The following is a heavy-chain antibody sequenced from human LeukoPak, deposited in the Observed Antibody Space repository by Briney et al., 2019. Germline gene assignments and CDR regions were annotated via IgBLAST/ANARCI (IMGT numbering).Heavy chain of an antibody. Sequence: GASVKVSCKASGYTFTSYGISWVRQAPGQGLEWMGWISAYSGNTNYAQKLQGRVTMTTDTSTSTAYMELRSLRSDDTAVYYCARDLESSGWYITVYFDYWGQGTLVTVSS. CDR2: ISAYSGNT. D-gene: IGHD6-19*01. V-gene: IGHV1-18*01. CDR1: GYTFTSYG. CDR3: ARDLESSGWYITVYFDY. J-gene: IGHJ4*02.